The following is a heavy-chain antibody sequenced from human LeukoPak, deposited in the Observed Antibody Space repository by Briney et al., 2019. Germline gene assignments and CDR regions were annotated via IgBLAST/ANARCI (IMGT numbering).Heavy chain of an antibody. CDR2: ISSSSSYT. J-gene: IGHJ6*02. D-gene: IGHD3-9*01. Sequence: GGSLRLSCAASGFTFSDYYMSWIRQAPGKGLEWVSYISSSSSYTNYADSVKGRFTISRDNAKNSLYLQMNSLRAEDTAVYYCARALKYYDILTGQERRVYYYYGMDVWGQGTTVTVSS. V-gene: IGHV3-11*05. CDR3: ARALKYYDILTGQERRVYYYYGMDV. CDR1: GFTFSDYY.